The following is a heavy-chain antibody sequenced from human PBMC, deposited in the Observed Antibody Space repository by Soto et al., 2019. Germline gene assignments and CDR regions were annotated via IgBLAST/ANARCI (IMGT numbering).Heavy chain of an antibody. CDR3: TKDSGYDSTD. CDR2: FRGGSKNT. CDR1: GFTFSTSC. D-gene: IGHD3-9*01. Sequence: GGALRLSCVPTGFTFSTSCMNWARQAPGKGLKRITGFRGGSKNTNTKNTDSVKGRFTISRDISKSILYLQMDSLRVEDTARYYCTKDSGYDSTDWGLGTVVTVSS. V-gene: IGHV3-23*01. J-gene: IGHJ4*02.